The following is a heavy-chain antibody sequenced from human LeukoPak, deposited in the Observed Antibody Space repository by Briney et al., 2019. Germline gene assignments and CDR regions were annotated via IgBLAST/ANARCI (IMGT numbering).Heavy chain of an antibody. J-gene: IGHJ3*02. V-gene: IGHV3-48*02. CDR1: GFTFSSYS. D-gene: IGHD6-19*01. Sequence: PGGSLRLSCAASGFTFSSYSMNWVRQAPGKGLEWASYISSSSSTIYYADSVKGRFTISRDNAKNSLYLQMSSLRDEDTAVYYCARDGVAGTGAFYIWGQGTMVTVSS. CDR3: ARDGVAGTGAFYI. CDR2: ISSSSSTI.